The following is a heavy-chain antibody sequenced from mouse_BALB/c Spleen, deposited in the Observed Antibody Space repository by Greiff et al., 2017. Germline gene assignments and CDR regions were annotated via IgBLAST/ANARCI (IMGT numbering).Heavy chain of an antibody. CDR2: ISNLAYSI. Sequence: EVQGVESGGGLVQPGGSRKLSCAASGFTFSDYGMAWVRQAPGKGPEWVAFISNLAYSIYYADTVTGRFTISRENAKNTLYLEMSSLRSEDTAMYYCARDEGTGQGAWFAYWGQGTLVTVSA. CDR1: GFTFSDYG. D-gene: IGHD3-3*01. J-gene: IGHJ3*01. CDR3: ARDEGTGQGAWFAY. V-gene: IGHV5-15*02.